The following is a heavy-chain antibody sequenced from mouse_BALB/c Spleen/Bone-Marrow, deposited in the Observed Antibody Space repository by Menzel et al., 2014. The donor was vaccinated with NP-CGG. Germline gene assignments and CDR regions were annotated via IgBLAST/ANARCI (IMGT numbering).Heavy chain of an antibody. V-gene: IGHV2-2*02. J-gene: IGHJ3*01. Sequence: VKVVESGPGLVQPSQSLSITCTVSGFSLTKHGVHWIRQSPGKGLEWLGVIWGGGSTDYNAAFISRLSISKDNSKSQVVFKMNSLEVNDRAMYYCARGNYGAWFTHWGQGTLVTVSA. CDR3: ARGNYGAWFTH. D-gene: IGHD2-1*01. CDR2: IWGGGST. CDR1: GFSLTKHG.